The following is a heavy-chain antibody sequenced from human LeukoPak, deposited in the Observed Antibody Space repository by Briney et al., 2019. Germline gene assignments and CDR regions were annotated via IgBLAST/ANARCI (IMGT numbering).Heavy chain of an antibody. Sequence: GGSLRLSCAASGFTFSTYGMLWVRQAPGKGLEWVAFIRYDGNAKYYADSVKGRFTISRDNSKNTLYLQMNSLRAEDTAVYYCAKFQAMVRGVIITELDYWGQGTLVTVSS. V-gene: IGHV3-30*02. J-gene: IGHJ4*02. CDR3: AKFQAMVRGVIITELDY. CDR2: IRYDGNAK. CDR1: GFTFSTYG. D-gene: IGHD3-10*01.